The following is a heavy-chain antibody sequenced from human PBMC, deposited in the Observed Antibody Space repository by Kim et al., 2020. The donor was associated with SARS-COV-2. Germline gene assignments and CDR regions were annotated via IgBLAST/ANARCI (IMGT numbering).Heavy chain of an antibody. CDR1: GFTFSNAW. V-gene: IGHV3-15*01. CDR2: IKSKTDGGTT. CDR3: TTVRCSSTSCYRAYLDDY. D-gene: IGHD2-2*01. J-gene: IGHJ4*02. Sequence: GGSLRLSCAASGFTFSNAWMSWVRQAPGKGLEWVGRIKSKTDGGTTDYAAPVKGRFTISRDDSKNTLYLQMNSLKTEDTAVYYCTTVRCSSTSCYRAYLDDYWGQGTLVTVSS.